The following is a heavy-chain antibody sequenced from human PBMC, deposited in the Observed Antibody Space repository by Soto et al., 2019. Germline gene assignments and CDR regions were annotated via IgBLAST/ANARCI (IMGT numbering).Heavy chain of an antibody. CDR2: IYYSGST. J-gene: IGHJ5*02. CDR3: ARTSYDSSGTAADR. V-gene: IGHV4-31*03. CDR1: GGSISSGGYY. Sequence: PSETLSLTCTVSGGSISSGGYYWSWIRQHPGKGLEWIGYIYYSGSTYYNPSLKSRVTISVDTSKNQFSLKLSSVTAADTAVYYCARTSYDSSGTAADRWGQGTLVTVSS. D-gene: IGHD3-22*01.